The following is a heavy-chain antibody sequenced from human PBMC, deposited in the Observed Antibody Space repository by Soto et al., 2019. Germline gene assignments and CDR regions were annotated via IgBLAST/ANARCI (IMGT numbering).Heavy chain of an antibody. CDR3: ARVAVAGTSPPAHGFDS. Sequence: GSVKVSYKTSGYFFISFGLGLVRQAPRQGLEYMGWVSAYSGNTNYAEKLQGRVTMTADTSTRTAYMELSSRRSDDTALYCCARVAVAGTSPPAHGFDSWGQGTMVTVSS. CDR1: GYFFISFG. D-gene: IGHD6-19*01. J-gene: IGHJ5*02. CDR2: VSAYSGNT. V-gene: IGHV1-18*01.